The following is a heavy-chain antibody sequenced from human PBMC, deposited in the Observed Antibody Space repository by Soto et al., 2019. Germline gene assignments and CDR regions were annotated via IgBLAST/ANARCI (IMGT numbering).Heavy chain of an antibody. V-gene: IGHV3-7*01. CDR1: GFTFSTDS. CDR3: AREPYSTVEFDY. Sequence: GGSLRLSCVASGFTFSTDSMSWVRQAPGKGLEWVANIKQDGSEKYYVDSVKGRFTISRDNAKNSLYLQMNSLRAEDTAVYYCAREPYSTVEFDYWGQGTLVTVSS. J-gene: IGHJ4*02. D-gene: IGHD4-17*01. CDR2: IKQDGSEK.